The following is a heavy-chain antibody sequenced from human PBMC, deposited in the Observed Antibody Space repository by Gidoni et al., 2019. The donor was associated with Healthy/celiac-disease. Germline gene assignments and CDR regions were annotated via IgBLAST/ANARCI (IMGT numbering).Heavy chain of an antibody. V-gene: IGHV4-34*01. CDR2: INHSGST. CDR3: AREKGNYDYVWGSRRGFDY. Sequence: QVQLQQWGAGLLQPSETLSLTCAVYGGSFSGYYWSWIRQPPGKGLEWIGEINHSGSTNYNPSLKSRVTISVDTSKNQFSLKLSSVTAADTAVYYCAREKGNYDYVWGSRRGFDYWGQGTLVTVSS. J-gene: IGHJ4*02. CDR1: GGSFSGYY. D-gene: IGHD3-16*01.